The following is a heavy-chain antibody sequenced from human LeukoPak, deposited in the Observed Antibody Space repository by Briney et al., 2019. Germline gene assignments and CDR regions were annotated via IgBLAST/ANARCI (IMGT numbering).Heavy chain of an antibody. CDR2: MNPNSGNT. Sequence: GASVKASCKASGYTFTSYDINWVRQATGQGLEWMGWMNPNSGNTGYAQKFQGRVTMTTDTSTSTAYMELRSLRSDDTAVYYCARDYDYFDYWGQGTLVTVSS. J-gene: IGHJ4*02. D-gene: IGHD4-17*01. CDR3: ARDYDYFDY. CDR1: GYTFTSYD. V-gene: IGHV1-8*01.